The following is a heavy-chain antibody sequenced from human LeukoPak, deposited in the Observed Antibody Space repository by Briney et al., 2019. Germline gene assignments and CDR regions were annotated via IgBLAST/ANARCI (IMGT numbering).Heavy chain of an antibody. Sequence: GAPVKVYCKASGYSFTRNYIHWVRQAPGQGLEWMGIINPSDGSTNYAQKFQGRVTMTGDTSTSTVYMELSSLRAEDTAVYYCARGGLTMVRGVIEGFDYWGQGTLVTVSS. CDR2: INPSDGST. D-gene: IGHD3-10*01. J-gene: IGHJ4*02. CDR1: GYSFTRNY. CDR3: ARGGLTMVRGVIEGFDY. V-gene: IGHV1-46*01.